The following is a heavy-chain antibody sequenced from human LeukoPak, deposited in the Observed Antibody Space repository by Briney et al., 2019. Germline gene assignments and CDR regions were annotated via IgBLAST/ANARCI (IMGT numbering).Heavy chain of an antibody. D-gene: IGHD1-26*01. CDR3: ARDRSVGTTTGWFDP. CDR2: ISGSGGST. J-gene: IGHJ5*02. V-gene: IGHV3-23*01. Sequence: GGSLRLSCAASGFTFSSYAMSWVRQAPGKGLEWVSAISGSGGSTYYADSVKGRFTISRDNSKNTVFLQMNSLRGEDTAVYYCARDRSVGTTTGWFDPWGQGTLVTVSS. CDR1: GFTFSSYA.